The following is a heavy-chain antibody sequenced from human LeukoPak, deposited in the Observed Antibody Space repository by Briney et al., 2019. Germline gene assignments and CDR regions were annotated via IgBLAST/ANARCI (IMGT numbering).Heavy chain of an antibody. D-gene: IGHD3-22*01. CDR1: GYTFSTYP. Sequence: ASVNVSCTASGYTFSTYPMNWVRQAPGQGLEWMGWINTNTGSPTYAQGLTGRFVFPLDTSVSTAFLQISSLKAEDTALYYCVRGIDTTGYFNYWGQGTLVTVSS. V-gene: IGHV7-4-1*02. CDR2: INTNTGSP. J-gene: IGHJ4*02. CDR3: VRGIDTTGYFNY.